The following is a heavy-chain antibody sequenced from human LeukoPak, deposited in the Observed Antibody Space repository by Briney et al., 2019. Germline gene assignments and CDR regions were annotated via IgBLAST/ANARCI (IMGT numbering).Heavy chain of an antibody. Sequence: PSETLSLTCTVSGGSISSYYWSWIRQPPGKGLEWIGYIYYSGSTNYNPSLKSRVTISVDTSKNQFSLKLSSVTAADTAVYYCARDLRPMYDRYGIADVDWGQGTLVTVSS. D-gene: IGHD3-22*01. CDR2: IYYSGST. CDR3: ARDLRPMYDRYGIADVD. V-gene: IGHV4-59*12. J-gene: IGHJ4*02. CDR1: GGSISSYY.